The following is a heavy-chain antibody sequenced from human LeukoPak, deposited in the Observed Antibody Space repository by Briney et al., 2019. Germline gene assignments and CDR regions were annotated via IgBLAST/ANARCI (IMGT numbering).Heavy chain of an antibody. J-gene: IGHJ4*02. Sequence: ASETLSLTCTVSGYSISSGYYWGWIRQPPGKGLEWIGSIYHSGSTYYNPSLKSRVTISVDTSKNQFSLKLSSVTAADTAVYYCARRVLRFGIAVAGRTKTYFDYWGQGTLVTVSS. CDR1: GYSISSGYY. CDR3: ARRVLRFGIAVAGRTKTYFDY. CDR2: IYHSGST. D-gene: IGHD6-19*01. V-gene: IGHV4-38-2*02.